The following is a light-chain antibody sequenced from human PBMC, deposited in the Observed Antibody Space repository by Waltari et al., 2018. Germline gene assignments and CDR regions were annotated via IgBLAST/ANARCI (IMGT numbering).Light chain of an antibody. CDR2: DAS. V-gene: IGKV1-17*01. CDR3: LQYNTKPFS. Sequence: DIQMTQSPSSLSASVADRVTITCRASQGIANHLSWYQQKPGRVPKRLIYDASSLDSGVPSRFSGSGSGTEFTLTISSLQPEDFAAYYCLQYNTKPFSFGPGTKLDFK. CDR1: QGIANH. J-gene: IGKJ3*01.